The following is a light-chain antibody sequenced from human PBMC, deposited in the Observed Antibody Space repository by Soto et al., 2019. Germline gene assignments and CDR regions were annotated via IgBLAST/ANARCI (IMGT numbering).Light chain of an antibody. Sequence: SSSTLSFSPRERAALSCRASQSVSSSYLAWYQQKPGQAPKLLIYNAANIATGIPARFSGSGSGTDFTLTISRLEPEDFAVYYCQQYDSSPLTFGGGTKVDIK. J-gene: IGKJ4*01. V-gene: IGKV3-20*01. CDR3: QQYDSSPLT. CDR2: NAA. CDR1: QSVSSSY.